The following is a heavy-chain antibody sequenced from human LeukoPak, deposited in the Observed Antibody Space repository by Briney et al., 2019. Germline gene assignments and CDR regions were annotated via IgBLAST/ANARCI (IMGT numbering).Heavy chain of an antibody. CDR3: ARDRGLRHFDWLLRY. J-gene: IGHJ4*02. CDR1: GYTFTGYY. CDR2: INPNSGGT. D-gene: IGHD3-9*01. Sequence: GASVKVSCKASGYTFTGYYMHWVRQAPGQGLEWMGRINPNSGGTNYAQKFQGRVTMTRDTSISTAYMELSRLRSDDTAVYYCARDRGLRHFDWLLRYWGQGTLVTVSS. V-gene: IGHV1-2*06.